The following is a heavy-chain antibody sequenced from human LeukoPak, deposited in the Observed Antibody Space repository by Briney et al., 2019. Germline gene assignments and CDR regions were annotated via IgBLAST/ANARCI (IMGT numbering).Heavy chain of an antibody. V-gene: IGHV4-31*03. J-gene: IGHJ4*02. CDR2: IYYSGST. Sequence: SETLSLTCTVSGGSISSGGYYWSWIRQPPGKGLEWIGYIYYSGSTYYNPSLKSRVTISVDTSKNQFSLKLSSVTAADTAVYYCARGSTYYDFWSGYYSAGGKFDYWGQGTLVTVSS. CDR3: ARGSTYYDFWSGYYSAGGKFDY. CDR1: GGSISSGGYY. D-gene: IGHD3-3*01.